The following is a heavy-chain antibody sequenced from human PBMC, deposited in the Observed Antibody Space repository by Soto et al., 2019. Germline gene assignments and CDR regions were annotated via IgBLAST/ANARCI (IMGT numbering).Heavy chain of an antibody. V-gene: IGHV3-7*03. CDR2: IKQDGSEK. D-gene: IGHD2-2*03. CDR1: GFTFSSYW. J-gene: IGHJ6*02. CDR3: ARDGYCSSTSCYYYYYYGMDV. Sequence: ESGGGLVQPGGSLRLSCAASGFTFSSYWMSWVRQAPGKGLEWVANIKQDGSEKYYVDSVKGRFTISRDNAKNSLYLQMNSLRAEDTAVYYCARDGYCSSTSCYYYYYYGMDVWGQGTTVTVSS.